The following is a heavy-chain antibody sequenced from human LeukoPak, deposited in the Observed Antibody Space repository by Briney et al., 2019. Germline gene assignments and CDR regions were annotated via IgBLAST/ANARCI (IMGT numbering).Heavy chain of an antibody. CDR3: AGQFCGRDCSGPGAFDY. CDR2: THHRGNT. Sequence: SEALSLTCTVSGVSINDYFWNWIRQTPGKGLEWIGYTHHRGNTNYNSSLASRVTISLDTSKHQFSLRLTSVTAADTAVYFCAGQFCGRDCSGPGAFDYWGQGTMVAVPS. D-gene: IGHD2-21*02. CDR1: GVSINDYF. J-gene: IGHJ3*01. V-gene: IGHV4-59*08.